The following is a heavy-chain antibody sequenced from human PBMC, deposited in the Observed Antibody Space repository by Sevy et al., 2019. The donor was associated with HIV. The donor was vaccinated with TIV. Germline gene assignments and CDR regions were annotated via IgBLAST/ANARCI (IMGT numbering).Heavy chain of an antibody. Sequence: GGSLRLSCAASGFTFSSYAMSWVRQAPGKGLEWVSAISGSGGSTYYADSVKGRFTISGDNSKKTLYLQMNSLRAVDTAVYYCAKGTYCGGDCYSYYFDYWGQGTLVTVSS. CDR2: ISGSGGST. D-gene: IGHD2-21*02. J-gene: IGHJ4*02. CDR3: AKGTYCGGDCYSYYFDY. V-gene: IGHV3-23*01. CDR1: GFTFSSYA.